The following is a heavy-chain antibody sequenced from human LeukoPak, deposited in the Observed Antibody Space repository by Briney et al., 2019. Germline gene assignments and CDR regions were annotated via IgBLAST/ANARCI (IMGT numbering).Heavy chain of an antibody. J-gene: IGHJ4*02. CDR1: GFTFSSYG. CDR2: IWYDGSYQ. CDR3: ARDRAVRYFDC. Sequence: GGSLRLSCAASGFTFSSYGFHWVRQAPGKGLEWVAVIWYDGSYQYYADSVKGRFTISRDNSQNALYLQVDSLRVEDTAVHYCARDRAVRYFDCWGQGTLVTVSS. V-gene: IGHV3-33*01. D-gene: IGHD2-8*01.